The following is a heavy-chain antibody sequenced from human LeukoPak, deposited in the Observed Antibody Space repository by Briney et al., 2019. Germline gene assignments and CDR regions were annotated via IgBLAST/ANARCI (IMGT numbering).Heavy chain of an antibody. CDR3: ARAPSEIGGYYPEYFRH. CDR1: GITFSTYW. D-gene: IGHD3-22*01. CDR2: IKSDGST. J-gene: IGHJ1*01. V-gene: IGHV3-74*01. Sequence: GGSLRLSCAASGITFSTYWMHWVRQAPGKGQVWVSRIKSDGSTNYADSVKGRFTISRDNAKNTLSLQMNSLRPEDTGVYYCARAPSEIGGYYPEYFRHWGQGTLVTVSS.